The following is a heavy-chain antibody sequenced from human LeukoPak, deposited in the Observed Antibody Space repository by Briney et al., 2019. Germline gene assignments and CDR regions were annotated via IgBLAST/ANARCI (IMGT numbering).Heavy chain of an antibody. CDR2: IYYSGST. Sequence: SETLSLTCTVSGGSISSSIYYWGWIRQPPGKGLEWIGSIYYSGSTYYNPSLKSRVTISVDTSKNQFSLKLSSVTAADTAVYYCASAYGDYVSCFDYWGQGTLVTVSS. V-gene: IGHV4-39*01. D-gene: IGHD4-17*01. CDR3: ASAYGDYVSCFDY. CDR1: GGSISSSIYY. J-gene: IGHJ4*02.